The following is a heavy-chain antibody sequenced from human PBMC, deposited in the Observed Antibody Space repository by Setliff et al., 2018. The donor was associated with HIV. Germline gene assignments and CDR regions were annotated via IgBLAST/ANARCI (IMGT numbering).Heavy chain of an antibody. CDR2: ISGSGGST. CDR3: AKDGISGGAYPPYYFDY. J-gene: IGHJ4*01. CDR1: GFTFNTYA. D-gene: IGHD2-15*01. V-gene: IGHV3-23*01. Sequence: GGSLRLSCAASGFTFNTYAMSWVRQAPGKGLEWVSVISGSGGSTFYADSVKGRFTIPRDNSKNTLYLLMNGLRVEDTAVYYCAKDGISGGAYPPYYFDYWGHGTLVTVSS.